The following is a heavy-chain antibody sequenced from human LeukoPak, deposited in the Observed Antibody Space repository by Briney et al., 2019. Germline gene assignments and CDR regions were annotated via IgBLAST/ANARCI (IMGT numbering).Heavy chain of an antibody. V-gene: IGHV3-7*01. CDR2: INRDGSVV. J-gene: IGHJ3*02. CDR1: GFTLSNYW. Sequence: GESLRLSCAASGFTLSNYWMFWVRQAPEKGLEWVANINRDGSVVYYVDSVKGRFTISRDNAKNSLYLQMNSLRADDTALYFCTRDFSPQFSGKYYDAFDMWGQGTMVTVS. CDR3: TRDFSPQFSGKYYDAFDM. D-gene: IGHD2/OR15-2a*01.